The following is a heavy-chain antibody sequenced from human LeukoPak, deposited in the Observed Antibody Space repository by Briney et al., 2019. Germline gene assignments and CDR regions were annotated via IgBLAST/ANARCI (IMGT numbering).Heavy chain of an antibody. J-gene: IGHJ6*02. CDR3: AKDLGYYSSYYYGMDV. CDR1: GFTFSSSG. Sequence: EGSLRLSCAASGFTFSSSGMHWVRQAPGKGLEWVAVISYDGRSKYYGDSVKGRFTISRDNSKDTLYLQMNSLRAEDSAVYYCAKDLGYYSSYYYGMDVWGQGTTVTVSS. V-gene: IGHV3-30*18. CDR2: ISYDGRSK. D-gene: IGHD4-11*01.